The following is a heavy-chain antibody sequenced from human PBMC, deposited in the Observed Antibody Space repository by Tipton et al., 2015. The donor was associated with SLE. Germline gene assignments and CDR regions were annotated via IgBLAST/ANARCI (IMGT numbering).Heavy chain of an antibody. V-gene: IGHV4-39*07. J-gene: IGHJ4*02. CDR2: ISYSGAT. CDR3: ASLTVLTYSSGWYYFDY. Sequence: TLSLTCTVSGGAISGGSISSHYGIWFRQPPGKGLEPIGYISYSGATYYSPSLTSLVTISVDTSKDQFSLNLKSVTGADTAVYYCASLTVLTYSSGWYYFDYWGQGTLITVSS. D-gene: IGHD6-19*01. CDR1: GGAISGGSISSHY.